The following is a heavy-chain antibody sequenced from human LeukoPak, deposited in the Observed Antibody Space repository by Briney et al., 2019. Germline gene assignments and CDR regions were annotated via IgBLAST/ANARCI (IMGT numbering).Heavy chain of an antibody. CDR3: VRDRALDY. J-gene: IGHJ4*02. V-gene: IGHV3-21*01. CDR1: GFTFNSYN. D-gene: IGHD3-16*02. Sequence: GSLRLSCVASGFTFNSYNMNWVRQAPGKGLEWVSSISSSSSYMYSADSVEGRFTISRDNAKNSLCLHMNSLRVEDTAVYYCVRDRALDYWGQGTLVTVSS. CDR2: ISSSSSYM.